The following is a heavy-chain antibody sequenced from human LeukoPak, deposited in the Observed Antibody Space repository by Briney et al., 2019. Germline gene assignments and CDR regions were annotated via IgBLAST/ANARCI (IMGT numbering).Heavy chain of an antibody. D-gene: IGHD3-3*01. CDR2: ISSGGNYI. CDR1: GGSFSGYY. CDR3: ARDRVVGFWSAYAWFDP. V-gene: IGHV3-21*01. J-gene: IGHJ5*02. Sequence: PSETLSLTCAVYGGSFSGYYWSWIRQPPGKGLEWVSSISSGGNYIYYADSVRGRFTISRDNAKNSLYLQMNSLRAEDTAVYYCARDRVVGFWSAYAWFDPWGQGTLVTVSS.